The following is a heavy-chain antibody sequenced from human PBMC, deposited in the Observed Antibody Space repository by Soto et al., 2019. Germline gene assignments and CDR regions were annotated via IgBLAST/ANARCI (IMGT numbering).Heavy chain of an antibody. Sequence: QVQLQQCGAGLLKPTETLSLTCAVYGGSFSGYYWSWIRQPPGKRLEWIGEINHSGSTNYNPSLKSRVIISVTTSKNQFSLKLRFVTDADTAVYYCARGSHQLTDYYDSSGYLDAHLDAFDIWGQGTMVTASS. CDR1: GGSFSGYY. V-gene: IGHV4-34*01. D-gene: IGHD3-22*01. CDR2: INHSGST. J-gene: IGHJ3*02. CDR3: ARGSHQLTDYYDSSGYLDAHLDAFDI.